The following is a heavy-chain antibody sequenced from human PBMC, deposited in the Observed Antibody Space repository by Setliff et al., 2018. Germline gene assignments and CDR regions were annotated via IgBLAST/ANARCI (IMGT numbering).Heavy chain of an antibody. J-gene: IGHJ3*02. CDR1: GFTLTSYP. CDR2: TNPDNGNR. V-gene: IGHV1-3*01. CDR3: TRDFLGATASFDI. Sequence: ASVKVSCKASGFTLTSYPIHWVRQAPGQRLEWMGWTNPDNGNRKYSQRFQGRVTITRDTSASTVFLELSTLRSEDTAVYYCTRDFLGATASFDIWGQGTMVTV. D-gene: IGHD3-3*01.